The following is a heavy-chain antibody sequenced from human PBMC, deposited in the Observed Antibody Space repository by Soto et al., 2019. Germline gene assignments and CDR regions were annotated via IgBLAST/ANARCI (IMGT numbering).Heavy chain of an antibody. Sequence: QVDLVESGGGVVQPGRSLRLSCAASGFSFGSYGMHWVRQTPGKGLQWVAVIWYDGSQRYYADSVKGRFTMSRDNTKNTVDLQMNSLRVEDTAVYYCARDHRMGSTARFDLWGQGTLVTVSS. CDR3: ARDHRMGSTARFDL. CDR1: GFSFGSYG. CDR2: IWYDGSQR. V-gene: IGHV3-33*01. D-gene: IGHD1-1*01. J-gene: IGHJ5*02.